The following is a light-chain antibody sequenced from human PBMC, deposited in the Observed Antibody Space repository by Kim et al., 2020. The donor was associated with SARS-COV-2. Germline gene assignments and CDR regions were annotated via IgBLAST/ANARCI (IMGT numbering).Light chain of an antibody. V-gene: IGKV3-11*01. CDR1: QSFRRY. Sequence: LAPRKSPTPSCGASQSFRRYLGRYQQKPGQAPRLLIYDASNRATGTPAKFSGSGSGADFTLTISNLEPEDFAVYYCQQRSDWRLTFGGGTKVDIK. CDR3: QQRSDWRLT. CDR2: DAS. J-gene: IGKJ4*01.